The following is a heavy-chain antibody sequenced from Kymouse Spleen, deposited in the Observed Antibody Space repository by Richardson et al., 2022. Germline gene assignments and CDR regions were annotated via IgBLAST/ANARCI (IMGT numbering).Heavy chain of an antibody. V-gene: IGHV3-73*02. CDR3: TRFSYSSSYYFDY. D-gene: IGHD6-6*01. J-gene: IGHJ4*02. CDR2: IRSKANSYAT. CDR1: GFTFSGSA. Sequence: EVQLVESGGGLVQPGGSLKLSCAASGFTFSGSAMHWVRQASGKGLEWVGRIRSKANSYATAYAASVKGRFTISRDDSKNTAYLQMNSLKTEDTAVYYCTRFSYSSSYYFDYWGQGTLVTVSS.